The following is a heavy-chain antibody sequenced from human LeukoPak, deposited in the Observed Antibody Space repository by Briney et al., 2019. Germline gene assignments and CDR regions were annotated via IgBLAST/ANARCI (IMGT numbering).Heavy chain of an antibody. CDR1: GLNFRSFW. J-gene: IGHJ2*01. D-gene: IGHD2-8*01. Sequence: GGSLRLSCAVSGLNFRSFWMSWVRQAPGKGLEWVANIKQDETEKFYVDSVKGRFTISRDNAKNSLYLQMNSLRVEDSAVYYCARGFYFVMTELYYLDLWGRGTLVTVSS. CDR2: IKQDETEK. V-gene: IGHV3-7*04. CDR3: ARGFYFVMTELYYLDL.